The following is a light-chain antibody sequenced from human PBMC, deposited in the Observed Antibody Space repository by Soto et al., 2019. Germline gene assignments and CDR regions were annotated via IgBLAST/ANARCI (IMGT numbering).Light chain of an antibody. Sequence: DIQMTQSPSTLPASVGDRVTVACRASQSIGSWLAWYQQKPGHAPKLLIYKATTLESGVPSRFSGSASGTEFTLTIASLQPDDLATYYCQQYADYSSFGQGTRVE. CDR2: KAT. CDR1: QSIGSW. J-gene: IGKJ1*01. V-gene: IGKV1-5*03. CDR3: QQYADYSS.